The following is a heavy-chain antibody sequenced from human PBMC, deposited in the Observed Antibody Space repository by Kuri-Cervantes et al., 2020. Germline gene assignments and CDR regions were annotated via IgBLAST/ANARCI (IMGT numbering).Heavy chain of an antibody. Sequence: GGSLRLSCAASGFTFSDYYMSWIRQAPGKGLEWVSYISSSGSTIYYADSVKGRFTISRDNAKNSLYLQINSLRAEDTAVYYCARDSSREWLPDILGLDVWGKGTTVTVSS. CDR3: ARDSSREWLPDILGLDV. J-gene: IGHJ6*04. D-gene: IGHD3-3*01. V-gene: IGHV3-11*04. CDR1: GFTFSDYY. CDR2: ISSSGSTI.